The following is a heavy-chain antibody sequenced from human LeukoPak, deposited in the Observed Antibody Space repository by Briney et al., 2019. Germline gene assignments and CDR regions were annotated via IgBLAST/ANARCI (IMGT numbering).Heavy chain of an antibody. D-gene: IGHD3-22*01. Sequence: GGSLRLSCAASGFTFSNAWMSWVRQAPGKGLEWVGRIKSKTDGGTTDYAAPVKGRFTISRDDSKNTLYLQMNSQKTEDTALYYCITFSMIVVVITDWGQGTLVTVSS. CDR3: ITFSMIVVVITD. J-gene: IGHJ4*02. CDR2: IKSKTDGGTT. CDR1: GFTFSNAW. V-gene: IGHV3-15*01.